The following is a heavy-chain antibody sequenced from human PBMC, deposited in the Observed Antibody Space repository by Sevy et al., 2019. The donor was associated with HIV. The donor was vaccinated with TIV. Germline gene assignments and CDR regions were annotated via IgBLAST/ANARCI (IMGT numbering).Heavy chain of an antibody. CDR3: GKGGGGHYDPDEIGYYFYYYNMDV. CDR1: GFSFDSYG. V-gene: IGHV3-23*01. D-gene: IGHD3-22*01. Sequence: GGSLRLSCAVSGFSFDSYGMTWVRQAPGKGLEWVSGISGSGTRTYYADSVKGRFIISRDNSKNTLYLQMNSLRSEDTAIYFSGKGGGGHYDPDEIGYYFYYYNMDVWGKGTTVTVSS. J-gene: IGHJ6*03. CDR2: ISGSGTRT.